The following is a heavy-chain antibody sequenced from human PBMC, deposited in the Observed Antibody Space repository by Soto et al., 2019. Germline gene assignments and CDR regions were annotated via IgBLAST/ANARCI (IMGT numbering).Heavy chain of an antibody. Sequence: QVQLQESGPGLVKPSQTLSLTCTVSGDSISSGGYYWSWIRQHPGKGLEWIRYIYYSGSTYYNPSLKIRVTISVDTSKNQFSLKLSSVTAADTAVYYCAASCVACGGFNYYGMDVWGQGTTVTVSS. CDR3: AASCVACGGFNYYGMDV. V-gene: IGHV4-31*03. CDR1: GDSISSGGYY. CDR2: IYYSGST. D-gene: IGHD2-21*01. J-gene: IGHJ6*02.